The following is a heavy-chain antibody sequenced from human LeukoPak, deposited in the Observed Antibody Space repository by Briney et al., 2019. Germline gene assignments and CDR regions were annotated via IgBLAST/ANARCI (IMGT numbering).Heavy chain of an antibody. CDR2: ITGSGGNT. CDR3: AKAASSSWPSYYYGMDV. J-gene: IGHJ6*02. Sequence: GGSLRLSCAASGFTFSTYSMNWVRQAPGKGLEWVSVITGSGGNTYYADSVKGRFTISKDNSKNTVYLQMSSLRVDDTAVYYCAKAASSSWPSYYYGMDVWGQGTTVTVSS. D-gene: IGHD6-13*01. CDR1: GFTFSTYS. V-gene: IGHV3-23*01.